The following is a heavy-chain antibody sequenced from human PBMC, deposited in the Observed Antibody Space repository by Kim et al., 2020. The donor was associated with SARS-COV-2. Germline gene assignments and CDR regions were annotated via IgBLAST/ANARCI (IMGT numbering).Heavy chain of an antibody. CDR3: AKWVNSGSFLGPFDH. CDR2: ISNSGTT. Sequence: GGSLRLSCAASGFTFSAYYMFWVRQAPGKGLEWIANISNSGTTYYSDSVKGRFIISRDNDKNSVFVQLNNVRVDDSAVYLCAKWVNSGSFLGPFDHWGQGARVIVS. V-gene: IGHV3-11*04. CDR1: GFTFSAYY. D-gene: IGHD1-26*01. J-gene: IGHJ4*02.